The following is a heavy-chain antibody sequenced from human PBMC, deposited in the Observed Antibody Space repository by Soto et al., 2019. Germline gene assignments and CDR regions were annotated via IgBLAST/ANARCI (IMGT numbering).Heavy chain of an antibody. CDR2: IKGDGSST. V-gene: IGHV3-74*01. CDR1: GFTFSSYW. CDR3: ARSDWFDP. J-gene: IGHJ5*02. Sequence: PGGSLRLSCAASGFTFSSYWMHWFRQAPGKGLVWVSRIKGDGSSTSYADSVKGRFTISRDNTKSTLYLQMNSLRAEDTAVYYCARSDWFDPWGQGTLVTVSS.